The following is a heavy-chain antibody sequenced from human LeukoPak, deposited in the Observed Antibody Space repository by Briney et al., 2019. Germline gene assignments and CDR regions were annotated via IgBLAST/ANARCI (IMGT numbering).Heavy chain of an antibody. CDR3: AKDWTTVVTPKGYYFDS. V-gene: IGHV3-23*01. CDR2: ISTTGGST. J-gene: IGHJ4*02. CDR1: GSSFNNNA. Sequence: GGSLRLSCAASGSSFNNNAMSCVRQAPGKGLEWVSAISTTGGSTYSADSVKGRFTISRDNSKNTLSLQMDSLRVEDTAVYYCAKDWTTVVTPKGYYFDSWGQGTLVTVSS. D-gene: IGHD4-23*01.